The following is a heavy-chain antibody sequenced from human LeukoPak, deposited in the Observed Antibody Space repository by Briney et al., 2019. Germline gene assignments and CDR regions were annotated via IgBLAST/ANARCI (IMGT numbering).Heavy chain of an antibody. J-gene: IGHJ6*03. D-gene: IGHD6-6*01. CDR2: MNPNSGNT. CDR3: ARGERSSSSFYYYYYMDV. Sequence: ASVKVSCKASGYTFTSYDINWVRQATGQGLEWMGWMNPNSGNTGYAQKFQGRVTITRNTSISTAYMELSSLRSEDTAVYYCARGERSSSSFYYYYYMDVWGKGTTVTVSS. CDR1: GYTFTSYD. V-gene: IGHV1-8*03.